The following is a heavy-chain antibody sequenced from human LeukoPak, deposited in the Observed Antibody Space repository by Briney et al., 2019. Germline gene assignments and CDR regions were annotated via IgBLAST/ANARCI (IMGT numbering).Heavy chain of an antibody. V-gene: IGHV3-7*03. CDR3: AIAYGLDV. CDR1: GFTFTNFW. CDR2: INGDGSDR. J-gene: IGHJ6*02. Sequence: GGSLRLSCAASGFTFTNFWMSWVRQAPGKGLEWVANINGDGSDRYYMDSLKGRFTISRDNAKNSLYLQMNSLRVEDTAIYYCAIAYGLDVWGQGTAVTVSS.